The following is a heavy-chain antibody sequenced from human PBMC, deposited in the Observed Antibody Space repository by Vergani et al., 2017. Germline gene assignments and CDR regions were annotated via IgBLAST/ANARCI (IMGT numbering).Heavy chain of an antibody. V-gene: IGHV4-59*02. CDR2: LSTTGGA. Sequence: QAQLQESGPGLVKPSETLPLTCHVFGVSVTDYNCNWIRQAPGKGLEWIGSLSTTGGATHASHNPSPKSRVSISVDTSKSQFSLRLTSVTAADSAIYYXAGDTHSWQRADRWGQGLLVSVSS. D-gene: IGHD6-13*01. CDR1: GVSVTDYN. J-gene: IGHJ5*02. CDR3: AGDTHSWQRADR.